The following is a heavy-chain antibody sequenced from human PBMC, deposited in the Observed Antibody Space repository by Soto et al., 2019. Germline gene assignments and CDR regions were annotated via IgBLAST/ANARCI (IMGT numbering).Heavy chain of an antibody. CDR3: ARESKYDTSGYPPWFAP. V-gene: IGHV4-30-2*05. Sequence: PSETLSLTCAVSGGSISSGGYSWSCIRQPPGKGLEWIGYMYHSGSTYYNPSLKSRVTISVDTSKNQFSLKLSSVTDADTAVYYCARESKYDTSGYPPWFAPWGQGTLVTVSS. J-gene: IGHJ5*02. CDR1: GGSISSGGYS. D-gene: IGHD3-22*01. CDR2: MYHSGST.